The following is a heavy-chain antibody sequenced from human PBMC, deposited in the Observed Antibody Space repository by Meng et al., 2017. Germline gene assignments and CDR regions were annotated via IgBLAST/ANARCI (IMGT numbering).Heavy chain of an antibody. CDR3: ARAQLSRLFDS. J-gene: IGHJ4*02. CDR2: VTHSGST. CDR1: GAPISGIFC. V-gene: IGHV4-4*02. D-gene: IGHD2-2*01. Sequence: EDQGPEWVKPSETLSRTCAVAGAPISGIFCVSLSRLPPGKGREWIGEVTHSGSTYYNPSLQSRVTISVDLYNNQFSLRLFSVTAADTAVYFCARAQLSRLFDSWGQGALVTVSS.